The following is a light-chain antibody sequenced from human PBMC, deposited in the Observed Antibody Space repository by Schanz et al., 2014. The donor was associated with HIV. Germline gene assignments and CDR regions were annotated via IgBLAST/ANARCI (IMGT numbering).Light chain of an antibody. CDR3: SSYTTSSTLV. CDR1: SSDVGAYNY. Sequence: QSALTQPRSVSGSPGQSVSISCTGTSSDVGAYNYVSWYQQHPGKAPKLMIYDINKRPSGVPDRFSGSKSGNTASLTISGLQADDEADYYCSSYTTSSTLVFGGGTKVTVL. CDR2: DIN. J-gene: IGLJ2*01. V-gene: IGLV2-11*01.